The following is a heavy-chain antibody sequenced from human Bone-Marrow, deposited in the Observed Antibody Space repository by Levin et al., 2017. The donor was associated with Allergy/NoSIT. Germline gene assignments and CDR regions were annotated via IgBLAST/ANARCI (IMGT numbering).Heavy chain of an antibody. CDR2: ISSSGNT. V-gene: IGHV4-59*08. CDR1: GGSFSSYY. D-gene: IGHD1-26*01. CDR3: RIGPLYGGNYFGWFDP. J-gene: IGHJ5*02. Sequence: SETLSLTCSVSGGSFSSYYWSWIRQPPGKGLEWIGCISSSGNTNYNPSLKNRVTISVGTSKTHFSLKLSSVTAADTAVYCSRIGPLYGGNYFGWFDPWGPGTLVSVSS.